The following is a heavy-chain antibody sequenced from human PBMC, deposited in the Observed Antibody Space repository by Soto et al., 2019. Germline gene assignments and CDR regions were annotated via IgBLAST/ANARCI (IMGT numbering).Heavy chain of an antibody. CDR2: ISYDGSNK. D-gene: IGHD5-12*01. V-gene: IGHV3-30*18. J-gene: IGHJ4*02. Sequence: QVQLVESGGGVVQPGRSLRLSCAASGFTFSSYGMHWVRQAPGKGLEWVAVISYDGSNKYYADSVKGRFTISRDNSKNTLYLQMNSLRAEHTAVYYCAKAPYSGYEIDYWGQGTLVTVSS. CDR1: GFTFSSYG. CDR3: AKAPYSGYEIDY.